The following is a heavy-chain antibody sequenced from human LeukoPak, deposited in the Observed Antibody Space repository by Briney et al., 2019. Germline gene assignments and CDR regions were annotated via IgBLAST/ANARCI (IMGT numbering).Heavy chain of an antibody. V-gene: IGHV3-15*01. Sequence: GGSLRLSCAASGFTFSNACMSWVRQAPGKGLEWVGRIKSKTDDVNTDYAAHVKGRFTISRNDSKNTLYLQMNSLKTEDTAVYYCSTVRLRSFYTWGQGTLVTVSS. D-gene: IGHD3-10*01. CDR3: STVRLRSFYT. CDR2: IKSKTDDVNT. CDR1: GFTFSNAC. J-gene: IGHJ5*02.